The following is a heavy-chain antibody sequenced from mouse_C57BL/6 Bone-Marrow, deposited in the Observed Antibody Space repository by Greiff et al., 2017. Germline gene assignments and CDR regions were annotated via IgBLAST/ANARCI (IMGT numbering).Heavy chain of an antibody. V-gene: IGHV2-4*01. J-gene: IGHJ3*01. Sequence: QVQLKESGPGLVQPSQSLSITCTVSGFSLTSYGVHWVRQPPGKGLEWLGVIWSGGSTDYNAAFISRLSISKDNSKSQVFFKMNSLQADDTAIYYCATSYDYDKAWFAYWGQGTLVTVSA. CDR3: ATSYDYDKAWFAY. CDR1: GFSLTSYG. D-gene: IGHD2-4*01. CDR2: IWSGGST.